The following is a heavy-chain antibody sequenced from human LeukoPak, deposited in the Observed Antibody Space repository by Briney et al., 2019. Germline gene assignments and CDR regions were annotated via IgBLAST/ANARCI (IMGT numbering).Heavy chain of an antibody. D-gene: IGHD5-18*01. J-gene: IGHJ5*02. Sequence: GGSLRLSCAASGFTFSSDWMSWVRQALGEGLEWVANIKQDGSEKYYVDSVKGRFTISRDNAKNSLYLQMNSLRAEDTAVYYCARKRGYSSYNWFDPWGQGTLVTVSS. CDR1: GFTFSSDW. CDR3: ARKRGYSSYNWFDP. V-gene: IGHV3-7*01. CDR2: IKQDGSEK.